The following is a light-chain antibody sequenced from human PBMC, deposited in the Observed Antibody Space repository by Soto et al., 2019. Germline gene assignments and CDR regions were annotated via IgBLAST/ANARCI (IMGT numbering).Light chain of an antibody. V-gene: IGLV2-14*03. CDR3: SSYTSSSTAV. CDR2: EVS. CDR1: SSDVGGYNS. J-gene: IGLJ3*02. Sequence: QSALTQPASVSGSPGQSITISCTGTSSDVGGYNSVSWYQQHPGKAPKLMLYEVSNRPSGVSNRFSGSKSGNTASLTISGLQAEDEADYYCSSYTSSSTAVFGGGTKVTVL.